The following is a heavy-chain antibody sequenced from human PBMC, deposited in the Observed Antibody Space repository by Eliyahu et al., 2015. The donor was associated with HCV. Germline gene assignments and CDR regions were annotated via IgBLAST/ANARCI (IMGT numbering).Heavy chain of an antibody. CDR1: GYSFTSYW. J-gene: IGHJ6*02. Sequence: EVQLVQSGAEVKKPGESLRISCKGSGYSFTSYWISWVRQMPGKGLEWMGRIDPSDSYTNYSPSFQGHVTISADKSISTAYLQWSSLKASDTAMYYCARHSLIAAAGFYYYYGMDVWGQGTTVTVSS. D-gene: IGHD6-13*01. V-gene: IGHV5-10-1*03. CDR3: ARHSLIAAAGFYYYYGMDV. CDR2: IDPSDSYT.